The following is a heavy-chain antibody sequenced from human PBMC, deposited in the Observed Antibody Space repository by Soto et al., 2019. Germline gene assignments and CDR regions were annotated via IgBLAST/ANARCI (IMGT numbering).Heavy chain of an antibody. CDR1: GYTFTSTW. CDR3: ARDRSHSSAYWLLEY. J-gene: IGHJ4*02. V-gene: IGHV1-46*01. Sequence: ASVKVSCKASGYTFTSTWMHWVRQAPGQGLEWMGIINPYGGAATYAEKFQGRVTMTRDTSTATDYMELSSLRSEDTAMYYCARDRSHSSAYWLLEYWGQGTQVTDSS. CDR2: INPYGGAA. D-gene: IGHD3-22*01.